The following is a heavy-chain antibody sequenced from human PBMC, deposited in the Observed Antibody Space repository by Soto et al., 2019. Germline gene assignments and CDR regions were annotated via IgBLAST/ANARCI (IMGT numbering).Heavy chain of an antibody. CDR1: GGSIRSSY. V-gene: IGHV4-59*01. CDR2: IYYSGST. Sequence: SETLSLTCTVSGGSIRSSYWSWIRQTPGKGLEWIGDIYYSGSTNYNPSLQSRVTISVDMSKTQFSLRLNSVTAADTALYYCARAITIFGVGFDSWGQGTLVTVSS. J-gene: IGHJ4*02. D-gene: IGHD3-3*01. CDR3: ARAITIFGVGFDS.